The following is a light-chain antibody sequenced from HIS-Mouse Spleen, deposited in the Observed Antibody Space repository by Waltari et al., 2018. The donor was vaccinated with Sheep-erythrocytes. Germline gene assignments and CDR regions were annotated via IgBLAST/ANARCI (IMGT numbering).Light chain of an antibody. J-gene: IGLJ2*01. Sequence: QSALTQPPSASGSPGQSVTISCAGTSSDVCGYNYFPWYHQHPGKAPKLLIYEVSKRPSGVPDRFSGSKSGNTASLTVSGLQAEDEADYYCSSYAGSNNLVFGGGTKLTVL. CDR3: SSYAGSNNLV. CDR1: SSDVCGYNY. CDR2: EVS. V-gene: IGLV2-8*01.